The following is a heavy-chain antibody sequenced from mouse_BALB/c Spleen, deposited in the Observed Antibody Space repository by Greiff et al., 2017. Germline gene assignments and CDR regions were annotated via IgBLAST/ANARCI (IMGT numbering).Heavy chain of an antibody. CDR3: ERGFGYDWFAY. V-gene: IGHV1S29*02. CDR1: GYTFTDYN. D-gene: IGHD2-2*01. J-gene: IGHJ3*01. CDR2: IYPYNGGT. Sequence: VQLQQSGPELVKPGASVKISCKASGYTFTDYNMHWVKQSHGKSLEWIGYIYPYNGGTGYNQKFKSKATLTVDNSSSTAYMELRSLTSEDSAVYYCERGFGYDWFAYGGQGTLVTVAA.